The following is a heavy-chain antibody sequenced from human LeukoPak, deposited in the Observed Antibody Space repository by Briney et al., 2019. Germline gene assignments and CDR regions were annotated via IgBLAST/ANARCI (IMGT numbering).Heavy chain of an antibody. CDR2: IYYSGST. D-gene: IGHD3-3*01. J-gene: IGHJ5*02. Sequence: SETLSLTCTVSGGSVSRGSYYWSWIRQPPGKGLEWIGYIYYSGSTNYNPSLKSRVTISVDTSKNQFSLKLSSVTAADTAVYYCARAPTITIFGVVIKQAWFDPWGQGTLVTVSS. CDR3: ARAPTITIFGVVIKQAWFDP. CDR1: GGSVSRGSYY. V-gene: IGHV4-61*01.